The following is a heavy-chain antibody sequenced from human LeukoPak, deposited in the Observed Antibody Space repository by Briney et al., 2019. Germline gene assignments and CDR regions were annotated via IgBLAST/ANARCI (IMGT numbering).Heavy chain of an antibody. CDR3: ARDANDFYDSSSYSDY. V-gene: IGHV3-21*01. J-gene: IGHJ4*02. CDR2: ISSGSSYI. Sequence: GGSLRLSCAASGFTFSSYAMSWVRQAPGKGLEWVSSISSGSSYIYYADSVRGRFTVSRDNAKNSLFLQMNSLRAEDTAVYYCARDANDFYDSSSYSDYWGQGTLVTVSS. D-gene: IGHD3-22*01. CDR1: GFTFSSYA.